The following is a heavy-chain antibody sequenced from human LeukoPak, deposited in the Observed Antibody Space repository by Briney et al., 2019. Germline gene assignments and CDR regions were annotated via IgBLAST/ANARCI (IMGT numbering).Heavy chain of an antibody. J-gene: IGHJ5*02. D-gene: IGHD2-15*01. CDR3: ARVGVVVAATGNLWFDP. CDR2: ISSSGTTI. Sequence: GGSLRLSCAASGVTLSSYEMNWVRQAPGKGLEWVSYISSSGTTIYYADSVKGRFTISRDNAKNSLYLQMNSLRAEDTAVYYFARVGVVVAATGNLWFDPWGQGTLVTVSS. CDR1: GVTLSSYE. V-gene: IGHV3-48*03.